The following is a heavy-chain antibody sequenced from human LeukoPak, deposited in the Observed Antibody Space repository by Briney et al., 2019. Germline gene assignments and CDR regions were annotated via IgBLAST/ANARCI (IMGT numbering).Heavy chain of an antibody. Sequence: MPSETLSLTCAVYGGSFGGYYWSWIRQPPGKGLEWIGYIYYSGSTNYNPSLKSRVTISVDTSKNQFSLKLSSVTAADTAVYYCARGAVAGKLDYWGQGTLVTVSS. CDR2: IYYSGST. D-gene: IGHD6-19*01. CDR3: ARGAVAGKLDY. CDR1: GGSFGGYY. V-gene: IGHV4-59*01. J-gene: IGHJ4*02.